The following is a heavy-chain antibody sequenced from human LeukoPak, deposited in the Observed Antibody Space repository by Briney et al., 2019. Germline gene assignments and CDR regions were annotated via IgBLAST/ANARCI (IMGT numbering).Heavy chain of an antibody. CDR3: ASTKLGYSSGWH. V-gene: IGHV4-39*01. Sequence: PSETLSLTCTVSGGSISSTYSWGWIRQPPGKGLEWIGSIYYSGHTYYSPSLKSRVTISVDTSKNQFSLKLSSVTAADTAVYYCASTKLGYSSGWHWGQGILVTVSS. J-gene: IGHJ4*02. CDR1: GGSISSTYS. D-gene: IGHD6-19*01. CDR2: IYYSGHT.